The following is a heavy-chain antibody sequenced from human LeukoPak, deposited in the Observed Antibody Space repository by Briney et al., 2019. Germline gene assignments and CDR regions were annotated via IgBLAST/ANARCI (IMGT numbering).Heavy chain of an antibody. CDR2: IKQDGSEK. D-gene: IGHD4/OR15-4a*01. CDR1: GFTFSSYW. Sequence: GGSLRLSCAGSGFTFSSYWMSWVRQAPGKGLEWVANIKQDGSEKYYVDSVKGRFTISRDNAKNSLDLQMNSLRAEDTAVYYCARYGGASWFDTGGQGTLVTVSS. V-gene: IGHV3-7*01. CDR3: ARYGGASWFDT. J-gene: IGHJ5*02.